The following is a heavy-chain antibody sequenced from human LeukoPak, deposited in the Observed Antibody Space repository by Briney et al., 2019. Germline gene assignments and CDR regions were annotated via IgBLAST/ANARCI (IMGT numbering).Heavy chain of an antibody. D-gene: IGHD3-10*02. CDR3: ARLFGELRANYCYYGMDV. V-gene: IGHV4-59*01. Sequence: SETLSLTCTVSGGSISSYYWSWIRQPPGKGLEWIGYIYYSGSTNYNPSLKSRVTISVDTSKNQFSLKLSSVTAADTAVYYCARLFGELRANYCYYGMDVWGQGTTVTVSS. CDR1: GGSISSYY. CDR2: IYYSGST. J-gene: IGHJ6*02.